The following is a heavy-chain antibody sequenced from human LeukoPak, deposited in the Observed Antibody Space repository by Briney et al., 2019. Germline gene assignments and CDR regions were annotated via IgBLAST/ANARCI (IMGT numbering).Heavy chain of an antibody. V-gene: IGHV4-30-2*01. Sequence: PSQTLSLTCAVSGGSISSGGYSWSWIRQPPGKELEWIGEINHSGSTNYNPSLKSRVTISVDTSKNQFSLKLSSVTAADTAVYYCASPLGYCSSTSCGDWGQGILVTVSS. CDR2: INHSGST. J-gene: IGHJ4*02. D-gene: IGHD2-2*01. CDR3: ASPLGYCSSTSCGD. CDR1: GGSISSGGYS.